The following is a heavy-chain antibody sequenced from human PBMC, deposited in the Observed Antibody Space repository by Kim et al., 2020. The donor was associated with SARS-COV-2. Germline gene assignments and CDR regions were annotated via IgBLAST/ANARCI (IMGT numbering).Heavy chain of an antibody. V-gene: IGHV6-1*01. CDR3: ARSGSSGHWYFGL. CDR2: TYFRTKYNN. J-gene: IGHJ2*01. Sequence: SETLSLTCDISGDSVSSNSAAWNWIRQSPSRGLEWLGRTYFRTKYNNDLEIPVKSRIIISTDTSKNQFSLQLNSVTPEDTAVYYRARSGSSGHWYFGLWGRGTLVTVSS. D-gene: IGHD1-26*01. CDR1: GDSVSSNSAA.